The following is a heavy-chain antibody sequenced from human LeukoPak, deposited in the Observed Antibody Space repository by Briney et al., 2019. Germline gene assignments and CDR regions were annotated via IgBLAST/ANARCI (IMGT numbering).Heavy chain of an antibody. CDR3: ARVLSGYYFDY. D-gene: IGHD6-25*01. J-gene: IGHJ4*02. Sequence: PGASVKVSCKASGYTFTSYAMHRVRQAPGQRLEWMGWISAGNGNTKYSQKFQGRVTITRDTSASTAYMELSSLRSEDTAVYYCARVLSGYYFDYWGQGTLVTVSS. CDR2: ISAGNGNT. V-gene: IGHV1-3*01. CDR1: GYTFTSYA.